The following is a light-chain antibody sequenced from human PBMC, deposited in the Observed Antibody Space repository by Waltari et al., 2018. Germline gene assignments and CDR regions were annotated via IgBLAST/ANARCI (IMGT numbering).Light chain of an antibody. V-gene: IGKV1-39*01. CDR2: GAS. CDR3: QQSYKTPYT. Sequence: DIQMTQSPSSLSASVGDRVSISCRASQSINVYVDWYQQKPGKAPKLLTYGASTLQSGVPSRFSGSGSGTDFTLTISSLQPEDFASYYCQQSYKTPYTFGQGTKLEF. J-gene: IGKJ2*01. CDR1: QSINVY.